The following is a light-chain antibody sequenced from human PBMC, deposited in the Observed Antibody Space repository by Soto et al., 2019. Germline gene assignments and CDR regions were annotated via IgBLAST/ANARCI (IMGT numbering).Light chain of an antibody. CDR2: DAS. V-gene: IGKV3-11*01. CDR1: HDVSVS. CDR3: QLRASWPYT. J-gene: IGKJ2*01. Sequence: EIVLTQSPDTLSLSPGEGATLSCRASHDVSVSLVWYRQRPGQSPRLLIHDASNRATGISARFSGSGSGTDFTLTIGSLEPEESALYCQLRASWPYTSGQGTKVEIK.